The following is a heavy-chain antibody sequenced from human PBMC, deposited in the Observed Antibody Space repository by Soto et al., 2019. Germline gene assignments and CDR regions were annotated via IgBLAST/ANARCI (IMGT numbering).Heavy chain of an antibody. D-gene: IGHD3-16*01. J-gene: IGHJ6*02. Sequence: QVQLQESGPGLVKPSQTLSLTCTVSGGSISSGGYYWSWIRQHPGKRLEWIGYIYYSGSTYYNPSLKSRVTISVDTSKNQFSLKLSSVTAADTAVYYCARVSGLPSYYCGMDVWGQGTTVTVSS. CDR1: GGSISSGGYY. V-gene: IGHV4-31*03. CDR3: ARVSGLPSYYCGMDV. CDR2: IYYSGST.